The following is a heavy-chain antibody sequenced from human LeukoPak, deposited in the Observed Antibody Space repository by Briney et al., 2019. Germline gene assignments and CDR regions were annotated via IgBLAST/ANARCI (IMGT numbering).Heavy chain of an antibody. CDR1: GGTFSSYA. CDR2: IIPIFGTA. CDR3: ARELGYDAFDI. V-gene: IGHV1-69*13. D-gene: IGHD7-27*01. Sequence: ASVKVSCKASGGTFSSYATSWVRQAPGQGLEWMGGIIPIFGTANYAQKFQGRVTITADESTSTAYMELSSLRSEDTAVYYCARELGYDAFDIWGQGTMVTVSS. J-gene: IGHJ3*02.